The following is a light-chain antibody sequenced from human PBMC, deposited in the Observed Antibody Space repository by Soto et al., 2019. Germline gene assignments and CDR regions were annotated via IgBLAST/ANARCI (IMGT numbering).Light chain of an antibody. J-gene: IGLJ1*01. CDR3: RSYTSIDTPV. Sequence: QSVLTQPASVSGSPGQSITISCTGTSSDVGAYNSVSWYQQHPGKAPKLIIYDVSYRPSGVSNRFSGSKSGNTASLTISGLQAEGEADYYCRSYTSIDTPVFGTGTKVTIL. CDR2: DVS. V-gene: IGLV2-14*01. CDR1: SSDVGAYNS.